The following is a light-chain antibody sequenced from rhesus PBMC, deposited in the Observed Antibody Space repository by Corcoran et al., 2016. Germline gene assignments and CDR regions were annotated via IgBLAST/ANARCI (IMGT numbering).Light chain of an antibody. V-gene: IGKV1-44*03. CDR3: QQHNSHPLT. J-gene: IGKJ4*01. CDR2: DAS. CDR1: NTISIY. Sequence: DIQMPTSPSSLSAPVGNRVTTTCRARNTISIYLACYQWNPGKVPNLLISDASTLQSRVPSRLRGSGSGTDFTLTISSLQPADFATYYCQQHNSHPLTFGGGTKVELK.